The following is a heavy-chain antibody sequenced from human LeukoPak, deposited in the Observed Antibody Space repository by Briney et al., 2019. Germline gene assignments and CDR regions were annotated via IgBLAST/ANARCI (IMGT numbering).Heavy chain of an antibody. CDR1: GGSISSYY. Sequence: PSETLSLTCTVSGGSISSYYWSWIRQPPGKGLEWVGYIYYSGSTNYNPSLKSRVTISEETSKNQFSLKLSSVTAADTAVYYCARLDNYYYYYMDVWGKGTTVTVSS. V-gene: IGHV4-59*01. CDR2: IYYSGST. D-gene: IGHD3-9*01. CDR3: ARLDNYYYYYMDV. J-gene: IGHJ6*03.